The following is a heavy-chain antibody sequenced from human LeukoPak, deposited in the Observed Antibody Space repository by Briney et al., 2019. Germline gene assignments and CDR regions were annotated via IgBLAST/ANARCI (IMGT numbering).Heavy chain of an antibody. CDR2: ISYSGNT. Sequence: PSETLSLTCSVSGASVRSSDYFWTWIRQLPGKGLEWAGHISYSGNTDYNPSLKSRVTISLDTSTNQFSLKLKSVSVADSAVYYCARDSPFRSRYHSHDHADALDFWGQGTVVTVSS. V-gene: IGHV4-31*03. D-gene: IGHD3-9*01. J-gene: IGHJ3*01. CDR3: ARDSPFRSRYHSHDHADALDF. CDR1: GASVRSSDYF.